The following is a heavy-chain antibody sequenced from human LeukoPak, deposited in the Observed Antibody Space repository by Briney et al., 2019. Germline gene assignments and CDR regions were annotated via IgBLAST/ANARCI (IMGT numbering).Heavy chain of an antibody. D-gene: IGHD3-10*01. CDR2: IFYSGTT. J-gene: IGHJ4*02. Sequence: KASETLSPTCTVSGGSINSYYWGWIRQPPGKGLDFIGYIFYSGTTNYNPSLKSRVTLSVDTSKKSFSLKLSSVTAADTAVYYCARVIMVRGVMGAFDYWGQGTLVTVSS. CDR1: GGSINSYY. CDR3: ARVIMVRGVMGAFDY. V-gene: IGHV4-59*08.